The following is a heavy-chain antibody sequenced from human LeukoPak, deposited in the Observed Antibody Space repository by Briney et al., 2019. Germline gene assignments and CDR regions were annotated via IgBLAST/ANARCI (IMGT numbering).Heavy chain of an antibody. V-gene: IGHV4-59*01. Sequence: SETLSLTCTVSGESICSYYWSWIRQPPGKGLEWMGYIYYSGSTNYNPSLKSRVTISEDTSKNQISLKLSSVTAADTAVYYGARVLDSSGYYHVGYWGQGTLVTVSS. J-gene: IGHJ4*02. D-gene: IGHD3-22*01. CDR3: ARVLDSSGYYHVGY. CDR1: GESICSYY. CDR2: IYYSGST.